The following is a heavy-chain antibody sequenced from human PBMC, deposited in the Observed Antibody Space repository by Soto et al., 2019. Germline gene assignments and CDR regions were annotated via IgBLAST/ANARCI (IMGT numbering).Heavy chain of an antibody. J-gene: IGHJ6*03. V-gene: IGHV4-59*08. CDR1: GGSISSYY. Sequence: PSETLSLTCTVSGGSISSYYWSWIRQRPGKGLEWIGYIYYSGSTNYNPSLKSRVTISVDTSKNQFSLKLSSVTAADTAVYYCARPRPDYYYYYMDVWGKGTTVTVSS. CDR2: IYYSGST. CDR3: ARPRPDYYYYYMDV.